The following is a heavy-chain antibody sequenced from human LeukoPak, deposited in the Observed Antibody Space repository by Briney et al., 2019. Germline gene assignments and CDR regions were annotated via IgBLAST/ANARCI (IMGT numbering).Heavy chain of an antibody. CDR2: ISYDGSNK. CDR3: AKDIGPVGAEEFGWFDP. V-gene: IGHV3-30*18. Sequence: GRSLRLSCAASGFTFSSYGMHWVRQAPGKGLEWVAVISYDGSNKYYADSVKGRFTISRDNSKNTLYLQMDSLRAEDTAVYYCAKDIGPVGAEEFGWFDPWGQGTLVTVSS. CDR1: GFTFSSYG. J-gene: IGHJ5*02. D-gene: IGHD1-26*01.